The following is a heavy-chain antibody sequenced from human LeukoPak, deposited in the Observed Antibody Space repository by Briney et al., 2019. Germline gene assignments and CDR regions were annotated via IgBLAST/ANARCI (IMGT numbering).Heavy chain of an antibody. CDR1: GDSVSSNSAA. D-gene: IGHD2-15*01. CDR3: ARDSGYCSAGSCYSFDY. V-gene: IGHV6-1*01. Sequence: SQTLSLTCAISGDSVSSNSAAWNWIRQSSSRGLEWLGRTYFRSKWYNEYAVSVKSRITINPDTSKNQFSLQLNSVTPEDTAVYFCARDSGYCSAGSCYSFDYWGQGTLVTVSS. J-gene: IGHJ4*02. CDR2: TYFRSKWYN.